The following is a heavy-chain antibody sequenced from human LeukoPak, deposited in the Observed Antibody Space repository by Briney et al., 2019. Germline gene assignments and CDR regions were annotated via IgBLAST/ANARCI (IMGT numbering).Heavy chain of an antibody. CDR3: ARDRGSRRWLQEGAFDI. CDR1: GGSISSYY. Sequence: SETLSLTCTVSGGSISSYYWSWIRQPPGKGLEWIGYIYYSGSTNYNPSLKSRVTISVDTSKNQFSLKLSSVTAADTAVYYCARDRGSRRWLQEGAFDIWGQGTMVTVSS. D-gene: IGHD5-24*01. J-gene: IGHJ3*02. V-gene: IGHV4-59*01. CDR2: IYYSGST.